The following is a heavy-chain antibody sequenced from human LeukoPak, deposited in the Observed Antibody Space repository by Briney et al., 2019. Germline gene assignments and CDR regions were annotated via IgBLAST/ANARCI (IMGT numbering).Heavy chain of an antibody. D-gene: IGHD1-26*01. CDR3: ARGGEEWELPGRYYYYYYGMDV. J-gene: IGHJ6*02. CDR2: ISSNGGST. CDR1: GFTFSSYA. V-gene: IGHV3-64*01. Sequence: GGSLRLSCAASGFTFSSYAMHWVRQAPGKGLEYVSAISSNGGSTYYANSVKGRFTISRDNSKNTLYLQMGSLRAEDMAVYYCARGGEEWELPGRYYYYYYGMDVWGQGTTVTVSS.